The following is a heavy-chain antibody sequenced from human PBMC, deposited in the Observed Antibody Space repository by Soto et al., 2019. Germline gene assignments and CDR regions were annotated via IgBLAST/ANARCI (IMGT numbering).Heavy chain of an antibody. V-gene: IGHV4-61*08. CDR1: GGSISSGGYY. Sequence: SETLSLTCTVSGGSISSGGYYWSWTRQHPGKGLEWIGYIYYSGITDYNPSLKSRVTISVDTSKKQFSLKLSSVTAADTAVYYCARVYDFWSGYYWFDPWGQGTLVTVSS. CDR2: IYYSGIT. J-gene: IGHJ5*02. D-gene: IGHD3-3*01. CDR3: ARVYDFWSGYYWFDP.